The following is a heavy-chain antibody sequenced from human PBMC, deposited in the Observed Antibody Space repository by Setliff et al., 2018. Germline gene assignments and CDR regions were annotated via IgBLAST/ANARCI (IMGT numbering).Heavy chain of an antibody. D-gene: IGHD3-22*01. CDR3: ARSYDSGFYHQRDAYDI. V-gene: IGHV3-30*02. Sequence: PGGSLRLSCVASGFAFNTYGMHWVRQAPGKGGAGVAYIRYEGSNKQYADTVKGRFTISRDNSKNTLYLQMNILTAEDTAVYYCARSYDSGFYHQRDAYDIWGQGTMVTVSS. CDR2: IRYEGSNK. J-gene: IGHJ3*02. CDR1: GFAFNTYG.